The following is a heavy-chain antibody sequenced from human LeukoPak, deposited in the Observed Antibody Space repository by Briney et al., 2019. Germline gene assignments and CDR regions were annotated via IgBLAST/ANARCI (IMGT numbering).Heavy chain of an antibody. CDR2: ISYSGST. CDR3: ARGSRRLADFHY. CDR1: GDSISSSDYY. Sequence: PSETRSLTCTVSGDSISSSDYYWGWIRQPPGKGLGWIGTISYSGSTYYNPSLQSRVTISVDTSKNQFSLELSSVTAADTAVYYCARGSRRLADFHYWGQGTLVTVSS. D-gene: IGHD1-26*01. V-gene: IGHV4-39*01. J-gene: IGHJ4*02.